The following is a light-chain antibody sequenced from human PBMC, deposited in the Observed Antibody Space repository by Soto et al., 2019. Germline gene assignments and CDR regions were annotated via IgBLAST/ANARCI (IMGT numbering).Light chain of an antibody. J-gene: IGKJ1*01. CDR1: QSISSW. CDR3: QHSWT. Sequence: DIQMTQSPSTLSASVGDRVTITCRASQSISSWLAWYQQKPRKAPKLLIYKASSLESGVPSRFSGSGSGTEFTLTISSLQPDDFATYYCQHSWTFGQGTKVDIK. V-gene: IGKV1-5*03. CDR2: KAS.